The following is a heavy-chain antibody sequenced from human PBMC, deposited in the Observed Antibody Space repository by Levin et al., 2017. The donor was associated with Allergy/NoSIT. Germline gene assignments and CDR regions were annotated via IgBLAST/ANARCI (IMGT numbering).Heavy chain of an antibody. CDR1: GYTFTGYY. J-gene: IGHJ4*02. CDR2: INPNSGGT. D-gene: IGHD4-23*01. V-gene: IGHV1-2*02. CDR3: ARVDDYGGNSIDY. Sequence: ASVKVSCKASGYTFTGYYMHWVRQAPGQGLEWMGWINPNSGGTNYAQKFQGRVTMTRDTSISTAYMELSRLRSDDTAVYYCARVDDYGGNSIDYWGQGTLVTVSS.